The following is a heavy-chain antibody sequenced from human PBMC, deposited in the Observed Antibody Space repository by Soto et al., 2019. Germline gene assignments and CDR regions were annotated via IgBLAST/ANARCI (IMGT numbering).Heavy chain of an antibody. J-gene: IGHJ4*02. CDR1: GFTFDDYA. V-gene: IGHV3-9*01. Sequence: EVQLVESGGGLVQPGRSLRLSCAASGFTFDDYAMHWVRQAPGKGLEWVSGISWNSGSIGYADSVKGRFTISRDNAKNYLYLQMNSLRAEDTALYYYEKDPYLYGDYDYDYWGQGTLVTVSS. D-gene: IGHD4-17*01. CDR2: ISWNSGSI. CDR3: EKDPYLYGDYDYDY.